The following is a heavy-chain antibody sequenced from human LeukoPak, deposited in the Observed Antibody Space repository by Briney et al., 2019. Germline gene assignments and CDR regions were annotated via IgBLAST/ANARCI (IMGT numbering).Heavy chain of an antibody. CDR2: VGISSGNT. J-gene: IGHJ4*02. D-gene: IGHD5-12*01. V-gene: IGHV3-48*04. CDR1: GFTFSSYA. CDR3: ARDHRYAFDN. Sequence: GGSLRLSCAASGFTFSSYAMNWVRQAPGKGLEWISYVGISSGNTKYADSVKGRFTISGDSAKNSVFLLMNNLRVDDTAVYYCARDHRYAFDNWGQGTLVTVSS.